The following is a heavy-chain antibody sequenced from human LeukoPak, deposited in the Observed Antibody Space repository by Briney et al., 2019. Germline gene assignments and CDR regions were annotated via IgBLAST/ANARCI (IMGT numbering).Heavy chain of an antibody. CDR2: IYYSGST. CDR3: AREIGSAWPYFDY. CDR1: GGSISSYY. J-gene: IGHJ4*02. V-gene: IGHV4-59*01. D-gene: IGHD6-19*01. Sequence: SETLSLTCTVSGGSISSYYWSWIRQPPGKGLEWIGYIYYSGSTNYNPSLKSRVTISVDTSKNQFSLKLSSVTAADPAVYYCAREIGSAWPYFDYWGQGTLVTVSS.